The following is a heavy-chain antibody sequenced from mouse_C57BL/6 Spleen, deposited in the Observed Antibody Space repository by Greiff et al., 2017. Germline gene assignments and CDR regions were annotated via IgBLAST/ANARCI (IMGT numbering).Heavy chain of an antibody. CDR3: VRGEGDYDEVSYAMDY. D-gene: IGHD2-4*01. V-gene: IGHV10-3*01. Sequence: EVQLVESGGGLVQPKGSLKLSCAASGFTFNTYAMHWVRQAPGKGLEWVARIRSKSSNYATYYADSVKDRFTISRDDSQSMLYLQMNNLKTEDTAMYYCVRGEGDYDEVSYAMDYWGQGTSVTVSS. CDR1: GFTFNTYA. CDR2: IRSKSSNYAT. J-gene: IGHJ4*01.